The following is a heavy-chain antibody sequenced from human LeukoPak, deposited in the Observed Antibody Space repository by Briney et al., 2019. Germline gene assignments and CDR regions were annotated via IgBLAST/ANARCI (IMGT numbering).Heavy chain of an antibody. D-gene: IGHD1-7*01. CDR3: ARDNWNYETFDY. CDR2: INHSGST. CDR1: GGSFSGYY. J-gene: IGHJ4*02. Sequence: SETLSLTCAVYGGSFSGYYWSWIRQPPGKGLEWIGEINHSGSTNYNPSLKSRVTISVDTSKNQFSLKLSSVTAADTAVYYCARDNWNYETFDYWGQGTLVTVSS. V-gene: IGHV4-34*01.